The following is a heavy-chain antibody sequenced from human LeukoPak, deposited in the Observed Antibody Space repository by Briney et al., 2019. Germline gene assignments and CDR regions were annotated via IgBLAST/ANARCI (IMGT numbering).Heavy chain of an antibody. D-gene: IGHD4-17*01. V-gene: IGHV3-21*01. CDR1: GFTFSSYN. CDR2: ISSSSSYI. Sequence: GGSLRLSCAASGFTFSSYNMNWVRQAPGKGLEWVTSISSSSSYIYYADSVKGRFTISRDNAKNSLYPQMNSLRAEDTAVYYCARDLEDYGDLGFDYWGQGTLVTVSS. CDR3: ARDLEDYGDLGFDY. J-gene: IGHJ4*02.